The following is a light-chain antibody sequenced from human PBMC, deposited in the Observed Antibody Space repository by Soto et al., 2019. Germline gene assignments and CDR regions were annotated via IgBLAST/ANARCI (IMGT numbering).Light chain of an antibody. CDR2: GAS. V-gene: IGKV3-20*01. CDR1: QSVSSSY. J-gene: IGKJ5*01. Sequence: EIVLTQSPGTLSLSPGEGATLSCRASQSVSSSYLAWYQQKPGQAPRLLIYGASSRATGIPDRFSGSVSGTDFTLTISRLEPEDFAVYYCQQCGSSPITFGQGTRLEI. CDR3: QQCGSSPIT.